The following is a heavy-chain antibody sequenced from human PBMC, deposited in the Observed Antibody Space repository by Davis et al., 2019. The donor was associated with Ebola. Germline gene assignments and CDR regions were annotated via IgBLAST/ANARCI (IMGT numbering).Heavy chain of an antibody. CDR2: INGGNGHT. J-gene: IGHJ3*02. CDR3: ARESAEDALDI. V-gene: IGHV1-3*01. CDR1: AYIFSTYA. Sequence: AASVKVSCKASAYIFSTYAMHWVRQAPGQGLEWMGRINGGNGHTIYSQKFQGRVTISRDTSANTEYMELRSLRSEDTAVYFCARESAEDALDIWGQETMVTVSS.